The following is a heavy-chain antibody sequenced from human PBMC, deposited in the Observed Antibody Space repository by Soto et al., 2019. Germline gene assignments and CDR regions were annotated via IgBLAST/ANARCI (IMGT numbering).Heavy chain of an antibody. D-gene: IGHD2-21*02. J-gene: IGHJ6*02. V-gene: IGHV4-31*03. CDR2: IYYSGST. CDR1: GGSISSGGYY. CDR3: ARVFGDSYYYYGMDA. Sequence: TLSLTCTVSGGSISSGGYYWSWIRQHPGKGLEWIGYIYYSGSTYYNPSLKSRVTISVDKSKNQFSPKLSSVTAADTAVYYCARVFGDSYYYYGMDAWGQGTTVTVSS.